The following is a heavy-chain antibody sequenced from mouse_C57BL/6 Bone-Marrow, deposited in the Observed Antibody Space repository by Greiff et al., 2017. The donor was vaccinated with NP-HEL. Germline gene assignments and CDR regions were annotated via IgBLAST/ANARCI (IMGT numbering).Heavy chain of an antibody. J-gene: IGHJ4*01. Sequence: DVKLVESVAELVRPGASVKLSCTASGFNIKNTYMHWVKQRPEQGLEWIGRIDPANGTTKYAPKFQGKATITADTSSNTAYLQLSSLTSEDTAIYYCARLGDYYGSRKAMDYWGQGTSVTVSS. V-gene: IGHV14-3*01. CDR2: IDPANGTT. CDR3: ARLGDYYGSRKAMDY. D-gene: IGHD1-1*01. CDR1: GFNIKNTY.